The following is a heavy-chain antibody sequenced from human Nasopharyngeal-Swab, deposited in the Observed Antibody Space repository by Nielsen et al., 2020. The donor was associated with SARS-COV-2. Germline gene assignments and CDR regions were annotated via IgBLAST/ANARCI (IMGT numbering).Heavy chain of an antibody. D-gene: IGHD6-13*01. Sequence: ASAKVSSKASAYTSTSYAMHWVRQPPGQRLQWMGWINAGNGNTKYSQKSQGRVTITGDTSASTAYMELSSLRSEDTAVYYCARGIAAAGTLDDWGQGTLVTVSS. CDR2: INAGNGNT. CDR1: AYTSTSYA. V-gene: IGHV1-3*01. J-gene: IGHJ4*02. CDR3: ARGIAAAGTLDD.